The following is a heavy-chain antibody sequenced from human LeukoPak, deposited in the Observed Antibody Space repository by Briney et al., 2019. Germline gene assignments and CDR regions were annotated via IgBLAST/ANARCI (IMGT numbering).Heavy chain of an antibody. V-gene: IGHV3-33*03. CDR2: IWYDGSNK. Sequence: PGGSLRLSCAASGFTFSSYGMHWVRQAPGKGLEWVAVIWYDGSNKYYADSVKGRFTISRDNSKNTLYLQMNSLRAEDTAVYYCAKEVVPAAIKGYSDAFDIWGQGTMVTVSS. CDR3: AKEVVPAAIKGYSDAFDI. J-gene: IGHJ3*02. CDR1: GFTFSSYG. D-gene: IGHD2-2*02.